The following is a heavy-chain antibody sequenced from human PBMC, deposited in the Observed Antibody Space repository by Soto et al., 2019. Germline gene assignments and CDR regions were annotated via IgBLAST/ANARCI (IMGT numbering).Heavy chain of an antibody. D-gene: IGHD6-13*01. V-gene: IGHV4-59*01. CDR3: SAGEASSRNFGPYYLDF. CDR1: GGSMRNYF. J-gene: IGHJ4*02. Sequence: SETLSLTCTVSGGSMRNYFWTWIRQPPGKGLEWIGYIHYSGTTSFFPSYNPSLRSRVTISEDTSKNQFSLKLLSVTTADTAVYVCSAGEASSRNFGPYYLDFWGQGTLVTVSS. CDR2: IHYSGTT.